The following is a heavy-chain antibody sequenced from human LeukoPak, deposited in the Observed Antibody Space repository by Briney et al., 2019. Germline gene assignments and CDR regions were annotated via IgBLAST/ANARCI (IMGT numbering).Heavy chain of an antibody. CDR2: IYYSGNT. V-gene: IGHV4-59*01. Sequence: SETLSLTCSVSGGSIRSYYWTWIRQPPGKGLEWIGYIYYSGNTNYNPSLRSRVTISVDTSKNQFSLKLSSVSAADTAVYYCARVYYSRSYDYWYFDLWGRGTLVTVSS. CDR1: GGSIRSYY. J-gene: IGHJ2*01. D-gene: IGHD6-13*01. CDR3: ARVYYSRSYDYWYFDL.